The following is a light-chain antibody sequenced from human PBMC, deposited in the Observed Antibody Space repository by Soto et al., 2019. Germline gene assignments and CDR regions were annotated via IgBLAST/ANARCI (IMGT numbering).Light chain of an antibody. CDR1: QSLLHSNGYNY. Sequence: DIVMTQSPLSLPVTPGEPASISCRSSQSLLHSNGYNYLDWYLQKPGQSPQLLISLGSNRASGVPARFSGSGSATDFTPNTARVEAEDFGVYYCMQALQSPYTFGQGTKLEIK. CDR2: LGS. J-gene: IGKJ2*01. CDR3: MQALQSPYT. V-gene: IGKV2-28*01.